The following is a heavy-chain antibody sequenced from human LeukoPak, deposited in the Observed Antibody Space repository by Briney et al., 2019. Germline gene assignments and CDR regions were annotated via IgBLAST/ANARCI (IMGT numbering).Heavy chain of an antibody. CDR2: ISGSGGNT. CDR3: ARTPVAGSYYYYGMDV. V-gene: IGHV3-23*01. D-gene: IGHD6-19*01. CDR1: GFGFSSNA. J-gene: IGHJ6*02. Sequence: GGSLRLSCAASGFGFSSNAMSWVRQAPGKGLEWVSAISGSGGNTYYADSVKGRFTISRDNSKNTVYLQMDSLRAEDTAVFYCARTPVAGSYYYYGMDVWGQGTTVTVSS.